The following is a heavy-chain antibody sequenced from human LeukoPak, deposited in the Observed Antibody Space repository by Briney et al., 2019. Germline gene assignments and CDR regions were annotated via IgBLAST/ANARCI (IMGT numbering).Heavy chain of an antibody. CDR1: GGSISSYY. CDR2: IYTSGST. V-gene: IGHV4-4*07. Sequence: SETLSLTCTVSGGSISSYYWSWIRQPAGKGLEWIGRIYTSGSTNYNPSLKSRVTMSVDTSKNQFSLKLSSVTAADTAVYYCARDPSQWYSPDYFDYWGQGTLVTVSS. J-gene: IGHJ4*02. CDR3: ARDPSQWYSPDYFDY. D-gene: IGHD2-15*01.